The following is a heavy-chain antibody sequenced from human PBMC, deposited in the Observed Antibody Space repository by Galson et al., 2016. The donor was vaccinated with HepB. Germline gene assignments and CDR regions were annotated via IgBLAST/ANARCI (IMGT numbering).Heavy chain of an antibody. CDR1: GFTVSSNY. CDR3: ARGGGDSYLDY. CDR2: IYSGGNT. Sequence: SLRLSCAASGFTVSSNYMSWVRQAPGKGLEWVSVIYSGGNTYYADSVTGRFTISRDNSKNALSLQMNSLRAEDTAVFYCARGGGDSYLDYWGQGTLVTVSS. V-gene: IGHV3-53*01. J-gene: IGHJ4*02. D-gene: IGHD2-21*01.